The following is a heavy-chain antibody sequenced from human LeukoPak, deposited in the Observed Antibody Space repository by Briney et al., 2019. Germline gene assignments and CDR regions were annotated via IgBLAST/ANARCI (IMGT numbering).Heavy chain of an antibody. CDR3: ASNPPTSSTYYYYGMDV. J-gene: IGHJ6*02. Sequence: ASVKVSCKASGYTFTGYYMHWVRQAPGQGIEWMGWINPNSGGTNYAQKFQGRVTMTRDTSISTAYMELSRLRSDDTAVYYCASNPPTSSTYYYYGMDVWGQGTTVTVSS. V-gene: IGHV1-2*02. D-gene: IGHD2-2*01. CDR2: INPNSGGT. CDR1: GYTFTGYY.